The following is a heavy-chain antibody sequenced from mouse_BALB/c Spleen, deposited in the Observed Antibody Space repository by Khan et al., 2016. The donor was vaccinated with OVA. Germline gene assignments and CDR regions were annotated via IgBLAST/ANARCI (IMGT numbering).Heavy chain of an antibody. V-gene: IGHV1S127*01. D-gene: IGHD1-1*01. CDR2: IDPSKSET. CDR3: ARGGYGSPFAY. J-gene: IGHJ3*01. CDR1: GYTFTSFW. Sequence: QIQLVQSGPELVRPGASVKMSCKASGYTFTSFWIHWVKQRPGQGLEWIGMIDPSKSETRLNQKFKDKATLNVDKSSNTAYMQLSRLTSDDSAVYYCARGGYGSPFAYWGQGTLVTVSA.